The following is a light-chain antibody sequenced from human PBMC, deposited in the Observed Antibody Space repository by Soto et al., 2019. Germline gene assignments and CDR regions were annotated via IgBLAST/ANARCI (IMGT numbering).Light chain of an antibody. CDR2: AAS. CDR1: QGIRIF. Sequence: DIQMTQSPTSLSASVGDRVTITCRASQGIRIFVAWYQQKPGKAPKLLIYAASTLQSGVPSRFSGSGSGTDFTVTINSLQPEDVATYSCQKYSSVPAFGPGTKVEIK. V-gene: IGKV1-27*01. CDR3: QKYSSVPA. J-gene: IGKJ3*01.